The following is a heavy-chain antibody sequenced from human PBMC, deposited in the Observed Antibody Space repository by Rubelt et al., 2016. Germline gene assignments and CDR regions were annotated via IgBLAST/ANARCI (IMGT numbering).Heavy chain of an antibody. CDR3: ARGHYDTSGLLPGVC. D-gene: IGHD3-22*01. CDR1: GFSFSSYW. CDR2: ITSDGSST. J-gene: IGHJ4*02. V-gene: IGHV3-74*01. Sequence: EVQLVESGGGLVQPGGSLRLSCAASGFSFSSYWMHWVRQAPGKGLVWVSRITSDGSSTGYADFVKGRFTISRDNAKNTLYLQMNSLGAEDTAVYYCARGHYDTSGLLPGVCWGQGTLVTVSS.